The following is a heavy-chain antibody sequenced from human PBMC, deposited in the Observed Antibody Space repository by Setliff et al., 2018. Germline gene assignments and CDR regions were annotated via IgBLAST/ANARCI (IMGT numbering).Heavy chain of an antibody. CDR1: GGSISSYY. Sequence: SETLSLTCTVSGGSISSYYWSWIRQPAGKGLEWIGHIYTTGSTNYNPSLKSRVTLSVDTSKNQFSLKLTSVTAADTAIYYCARTPYYYDTAGYDFWGLGTLVTVSS. V-gene: IGHV4-4*07. CDR2: IYTTGST. D-gene: IGHD3-22*01. J-gene: IGHJ4*02. CDR3: ARTPYYYDTAGYDF.